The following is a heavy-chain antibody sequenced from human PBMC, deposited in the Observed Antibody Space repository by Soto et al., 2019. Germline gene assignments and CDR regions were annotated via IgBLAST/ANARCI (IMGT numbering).Heavy chain of an antibody. V-gene: IGHV4-38-2*02. CDR2: IYHSGST. Sequence: PSETLSLTCAVSGYSISSGYYWGWIRQPPGKGLEWIGSIYHSGSTCYNPSLKSRVTISVDTSKNQFSLKLSSVTAADTAVYYCARETVVVAAIDYWGQGTLVTVSS. D-gene: IGHD2-15*01. J-gene: IGHJ4*02. CDR1: GYSISSGYY. CDR3: ARETVVVAAIDY.